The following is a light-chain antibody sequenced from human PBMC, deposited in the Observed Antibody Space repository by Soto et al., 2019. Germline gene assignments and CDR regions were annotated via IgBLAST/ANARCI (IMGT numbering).Light chain of an antibody. CDR1: QSVSSTY. V-gene: IGKV3-20*01. CDR2: GAS. Sequence: EIVLTQSPGTLSLSPGERATLSCRASQSVSSTYLAWYQQNPGQAPRLLIYGASSRATGIPDRFSGSGSGTDFTLTISRLEPEEFAVYFCQQYGSWSYIFGQGTKLEIK. CDR3: QQYGSWSYI. J-gene: IGKJ2*01.